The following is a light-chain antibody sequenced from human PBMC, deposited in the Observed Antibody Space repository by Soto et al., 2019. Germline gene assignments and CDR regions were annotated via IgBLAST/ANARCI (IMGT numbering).Light chain of an antibody. CDR2: GAS. J-gene: IGKJ4*01. CDR3: QQYGSSPRT. Sequence: EIVLTQSPATLSLSPGGRATLSCRASQSVSSNYLGWYQQKPGQPPRLLIYGASSRATGIPDRFSGSGSGTDFTLTISRLEPEDFAVYYCQQYGSSPRTFGGGTKVDIK. CDR1: QSVSSNY. V-gene: IGKV3-20*01.